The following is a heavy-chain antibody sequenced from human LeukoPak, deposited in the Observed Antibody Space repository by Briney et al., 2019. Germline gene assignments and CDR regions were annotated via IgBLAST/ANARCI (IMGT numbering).Heavy chain of an antibody. CDR2: INHSGST. J-gene: IGHJ4*02. CDR1: GGSFSGYY. Sequence: SETLSLTCAVYGGSFSGYYWSWIRQPPGKGLEWIGEINHSGSTNYNPSLKSRVTISVDTSKNLFSLKLSSVTAADTAVYYCARGVYCSSTSCWNTIRKYYFDYWGQGTLVTVSS. CDR3: ARGVYCSSTSCWNTIRKYYFDY. D-gene: IGHD2-2*01. V-gene: IGHV4-34*01.